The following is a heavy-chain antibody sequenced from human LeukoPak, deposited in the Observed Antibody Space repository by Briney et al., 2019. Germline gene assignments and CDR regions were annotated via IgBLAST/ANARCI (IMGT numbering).Heavy chain of an antibody. CDR2: INPNSGGT. V-gene: IGHV1-2*06. Sequence: GASVKVSCKASGYTFTGYYMHWVRQAPGQGLEWMGRINPNSGGTNYAQKFQGRVTMTRDTSTSTAYMELSRLRSDDTAMYYCARERAVAAIDYWGQGTLVTVSS. CDR3: ARERAVAAIDY. D-gene: IGHD2-15*01. CDR1: GYTFTGYY. J-gene: IGHJ4*02.